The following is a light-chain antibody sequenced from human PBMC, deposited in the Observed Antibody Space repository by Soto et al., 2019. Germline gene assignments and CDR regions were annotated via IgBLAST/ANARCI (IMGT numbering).Light chain of an antibody. CDR1: QSVNSNY. CDR2: GAS. J-gene: IGKJ1*01. CDR3: QQYDSTPQT. Sequence: EIVLTQSPGTLSLSPGDRATLSCRASQSVNSNYLAWYQRKPGQAPRLLIYGASNRATDIPYRFSASGSGTDSTLTITRLEAEDVAVYYGQQYDSTPQTFGQGTKVEVK. V-gene: IGKV3-20*01.